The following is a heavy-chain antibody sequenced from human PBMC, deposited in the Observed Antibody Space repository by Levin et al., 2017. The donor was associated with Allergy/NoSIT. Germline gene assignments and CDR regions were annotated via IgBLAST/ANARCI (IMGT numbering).Heavy chain of an antibody. Sequence: ASVKVSCTTSGYTFTSYYMHWVRQAPGQGLEWMGIINPSGGSTSYAQKFQGRVTMTRDTSTSTVYMELSSLRSEDTAVYYCARDSSRYGAWDWGQGTLVTVSS. CDR3: ARDSSRYGAWD. D-gene: IGHD4-17*01. CDR2: INPSGGST. J-gene: IGHJ4*02. V-gene: IGHV1-46*01. CDR1: GYTFTSYY.